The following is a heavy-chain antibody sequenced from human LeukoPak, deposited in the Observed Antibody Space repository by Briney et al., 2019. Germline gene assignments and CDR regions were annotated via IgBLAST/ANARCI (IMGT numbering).Heavy chain of an antibody. CDR2: IKSNTNGGTT. CDR3: TTAGGGDILGWIRPYYYYLDV. D-gene: IGHD2-21*01. CDR1: GFTVSNAW. Sequence: GGSLRLSCAASGFTVSNAWMNWVRHDPGKGLEWVALIKSNTNGGTTDYAAPVKGRFTISRDDSKNTLYLQMNSLKTEDTAVYYCTTAGGGDILGWIRPYYYYLDVWGKGTTVTVSS. J-gene: IGHJ6*03. V-gene: IGHV3-15*01.